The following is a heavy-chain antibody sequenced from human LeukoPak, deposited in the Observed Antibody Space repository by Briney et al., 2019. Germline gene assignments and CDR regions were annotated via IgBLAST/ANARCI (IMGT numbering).Heavy chain of an antibody. J-gene: IGHJ4*02. Sequence: PGGSLRLSCAASGFSFSTYWMHWVRQAPGKGLVWVSSIKSDGSVTSYADAVKGRFSLSADNAKNTQYLQTNSLRAEDTAMYYCALDINGDLFHIWGQGTPVTVSS. CDR2: IKSDGSVT. CDR3: ALDINGDLFHI. D-gene: IGHD2-21*01. CDR1: GFSFSTYW. V-gene: IGHV3-74*01.